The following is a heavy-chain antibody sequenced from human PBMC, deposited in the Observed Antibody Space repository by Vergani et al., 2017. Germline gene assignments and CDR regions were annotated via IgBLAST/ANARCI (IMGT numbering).Heavy chain of an antibody. D-gene: IGHD1-7*01. CDR3: VYRKTECGTTCCFDPFYYYDYIDV. CDR2: IYWNDDQ. Sequence: QITLKESGPTLVKPTQTLTLTCTFSGFSLNTRGVSVAWIRQPPGKALDWLALIYWNDDQHYSPSLNNRVTITKDTSKNQVVLTMTNMDYVDTGTYYCVYRKTECGTTCCFDPFYYYDYIDVWGKGTTVTVSS. J-gene: IGHJ6*03. V-gene: IGHV2-5*04. CDR1: GFSLNTRGVS.